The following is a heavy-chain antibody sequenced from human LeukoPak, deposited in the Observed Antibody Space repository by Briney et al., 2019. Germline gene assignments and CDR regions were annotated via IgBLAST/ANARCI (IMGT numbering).Heavy chain of an antibody. CDR1: GYSFTSYW. V-gene: IGHV5-51*01. CDR2: IYPGDSDT. J-gene: IGHJ6*03. CDR3: ARRTSSSSRSYYYMYV. D-gene: IGHD6-6*01. Sequence: GESLKTSCKGSGYSFTSYWIGWVRKMPGKGLEWMGIIYPGDSDTRYSPSFQGQVTISADKSISTAYLQWSSLKASDTAMYYCARRTSSSSRSYYYMYVWGKGTTVTVS.